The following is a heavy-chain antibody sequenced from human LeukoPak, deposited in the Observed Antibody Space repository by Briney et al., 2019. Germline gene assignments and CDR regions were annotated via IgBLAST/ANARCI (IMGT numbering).Heavy chain of an antibody. D-gene: IGHD2-8*01. V-gene: IGHV4-30-2*01. J-gene: IGHJ4*02. CDR3: ARVGVMAYYFDY. CDR2: IYHSGST. Sequence: SETLSLTCTVSGGSISSGGYYWSWIRQPPGKGLEWIGYIYHSGSTYYNPSLKSRVTISVDRSENQFSLKLSSVTAADTAVYYCARVGVMAYYFDYWGQGTLVTVSS. CDR1: GGSISSGGYY.